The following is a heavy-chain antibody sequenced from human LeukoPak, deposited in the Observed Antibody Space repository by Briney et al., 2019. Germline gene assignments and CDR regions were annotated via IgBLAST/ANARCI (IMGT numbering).Heavy chain of an antibody. CDR2: ISSSSTYI. V-gene: IGHV3-21*04. CDR1: GLTFSSHT. J-gene: IGHJ4*02. Sequence: KPGGSLRLSCAVSGLTFSSHTMNWVRQAPGKGLEWVSSISSSSTYIYYADSVKGRFTISRDNAKNSLFLQMNSLRAEDTAVYYCAKEELGRHFDYWGQGTLVTFSS. D-gene: IGHD7-27*01. CDR3: AKEELGRHFDY.